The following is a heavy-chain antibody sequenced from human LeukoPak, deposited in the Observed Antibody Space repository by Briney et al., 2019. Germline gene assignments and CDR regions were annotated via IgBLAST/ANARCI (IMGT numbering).Heavy chain of an antibody. V-gene: IGHV3-66*01. CDR3: ARGRWGAAAATNFDY. D-gene: IGHD6-13*01. CDR2: IYSGGST. J-gene: IGHJ4*02. CDR1: GFTVSSNY. Sequence: GGSLRLSCAASGFTVSSNYMGWVRQAPGKGLEWVSVIYSGGSTYYADSVKGRFTISRDNSKNTLYLQMNSLRAEDTAVYYCARGRWGAAAATNFDYWGQGTLVTVSS.